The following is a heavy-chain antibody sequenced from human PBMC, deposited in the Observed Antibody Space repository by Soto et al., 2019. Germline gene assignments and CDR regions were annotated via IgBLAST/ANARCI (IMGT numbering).Heavy chain of an antibody. D-gene: IGHD3-22*01. CDR1: VGSFSGYY. V-gene: IGHV4-34*01. CDR3: ATPQDYDDCLDS. Sequence: SETLSLTSAVYVGSFSGYYWSWIRQPPGKGLEWIGEINHSGSTNYNPSLKSRVTLTRDTPGNTAYLELNSLISEDTAVYYCATPQDYDDCLDSWGQGTLVTVSS. CDR2: INHSGST. J-gene: IGHJ4*02.